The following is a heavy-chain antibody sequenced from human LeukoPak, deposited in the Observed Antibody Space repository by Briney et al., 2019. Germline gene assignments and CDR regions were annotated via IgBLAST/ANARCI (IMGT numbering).Heavy chain of an antibody. Sequence: GRSLRLSCAASGFTFSSYAMHWVRQAPGKGLEWVAVISYDGSNKYYADSVKGRFTISRDNSKNTLYLQMNSLRAEDTAVYYCARVPILATSPGPSSGYWSFDYWGQGTLVTVSS. CDR3: ARVPILATSPGPSSGYWSFDY. D-gene: IGHD3-22*01. CDR2: ISYDGSNK. J-gene: IGHJ4*02. CDR1: GFTFSSYA. V-gene: IGHV3-30*04.